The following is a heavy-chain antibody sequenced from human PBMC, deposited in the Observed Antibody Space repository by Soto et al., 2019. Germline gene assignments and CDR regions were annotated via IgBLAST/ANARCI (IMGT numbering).Heavy chain of an antibody. J-gene: IGHJ6*02. CDR3: ARVVLAAAHLRYYYYGMDV. D-gene: IGHD2-15*01. Sequence: PSETLSLTCTVSGGSISSGDYYWSWIRQPPGEGLEWIGYIYYSGSTYYNPSLKSRVTISVDTSKNQFSLKLSSVTAADTAVYYCARVVLAAAHLRYYYYGMDVWGQGTTVTVSS. V-gene: IGHV4-30-4*01. CDR1: GGSISSGDYY. CDR2: IYYSGST.